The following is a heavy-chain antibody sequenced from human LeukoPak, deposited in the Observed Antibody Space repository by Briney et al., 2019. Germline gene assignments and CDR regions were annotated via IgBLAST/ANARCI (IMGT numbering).Heavy chain of an antibody. V-gene: IGHV1-2*02. Sequence: ASVKVFCKASGYSFTAYYMHWVRQAPGQGLEYMGWINPNSGGTNSSQKFQDRVTLTRDTSISTAYMELSSLTSDDTAVYYCARAYGSGSSYHPDYWGQGTLVTVSS. J-gene: IGHJ4*02. CDR2: INPNSGGT. CDR1: GYSFTAYY. CDR3: ARAYGSGSSYHPDY. D-gene: IGHD3-10*01.